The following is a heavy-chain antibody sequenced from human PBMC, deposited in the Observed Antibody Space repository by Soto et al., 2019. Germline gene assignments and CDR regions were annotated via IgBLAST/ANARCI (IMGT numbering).Heavy chain of an antibody. CDR1: GFTFSNYA. J-gene: IGHJ4*02. V-gene: IGHV3-23*01. D-gene: IGHD2-21*02. CDR2: ISDSGDNT. Sequence: EVQLLESGGGLVQPGGCLRLSCAASGFTFSNYAMNWVRQAPGKGLELVSSISDSGDNTYYADSVKGRFTISRDNSKNTRYPQMNSLTAEDPAVYYCATDVNADSPRPDSWGRGTLVTVSS. CDR3: ATDVNADSPRPDS.